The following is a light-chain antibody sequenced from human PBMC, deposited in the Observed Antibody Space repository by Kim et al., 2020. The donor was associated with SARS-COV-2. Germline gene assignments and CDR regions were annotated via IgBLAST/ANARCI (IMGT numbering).Light chain of an antibody. Sequence: ASVKLTCTPSSGHSSYAIAWHQQQPEKGPRYLMKLNSDGSHSKGDGIPYRFSGSSSGAERYLTISSLQSEDEADYYCQTWGTGIRVFGGGTQLTVL. V-gene: IGLV4-69*01. CDR3: QTWGTGIRV. J-gene: IGLJ3*02. CDR1: SGHSSYA. CDR2: LNSDGSH.